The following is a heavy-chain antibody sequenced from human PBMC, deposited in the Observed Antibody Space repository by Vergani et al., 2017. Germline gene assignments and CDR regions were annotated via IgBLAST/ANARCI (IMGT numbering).Heavy chain of an antibody. D-gene: IGHD3-22*01. Sequence: QVQLQESGPGVVKPSETLSLTCAVSAYSISSGYYWGWIRQPPGKGLEWIGNIYHSGSTYYNPSLKSRVTISVDTSKNQFSLMLSSVTAADTAVYYCARRGRGTYYYDSSTYYRWPIDYWGQGTLVTVSS. CDR2: IYHSGST. V-gene: IGHV4-38-2*01. CDR3: ARRGRGTYYYDSSTYYRWPIDY. CDR1: AYSISSGYY. J-gene: IGHJ4*02.